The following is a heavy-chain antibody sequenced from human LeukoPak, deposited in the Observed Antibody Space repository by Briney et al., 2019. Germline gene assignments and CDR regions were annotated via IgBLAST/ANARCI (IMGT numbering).Heavy chain of an antibody. CDR3: ARDRDDILTGYHDAFDI. Sequence: PSETLSLTCTVSGGSISSGSYYWSWTRQPPGKGLEWIGYIYYSGSTNYNPSLKSRVTISVDTSKNQFSLKLSSVTAADTAVYYCARDRDDILTGYHDAFDIWGQGTMVTVSS. CDR1: GGSISSGSYY. V-gene: IGHV4-61*01. J-gene: IGHJ3*02. CDR2: IYYSGST. D-gene: IGHD3-9*01.